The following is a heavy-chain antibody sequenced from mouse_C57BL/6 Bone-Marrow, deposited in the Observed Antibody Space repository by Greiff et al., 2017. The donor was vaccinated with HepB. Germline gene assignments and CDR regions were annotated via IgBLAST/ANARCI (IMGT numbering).Heavy chain of an antibody. D-gene: IGHD2-12*01. V-gene: IGHV2-5*01. J-gene: IGHJ4*01. CDR1: GFSLTSYG. CDR3: AKKSYWDYYAMDY. Sequence: VKLVESGPGLVQPSQSLSITCTVSGFSLTSYGVHWVRQSPGKGLEWLGVIWRGGSTDYNAAFMSRLSITKDNSKSQVFFKMNSLQADDTAIYYCAKKSYWDYYAMDYWGQGTSVTVSS. CDR2: IWRGGST.